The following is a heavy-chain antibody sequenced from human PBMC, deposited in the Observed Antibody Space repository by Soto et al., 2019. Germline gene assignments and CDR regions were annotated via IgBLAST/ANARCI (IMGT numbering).Heavy chain of an antibody. D-gene: IGHD5-12*01. CDR1: GGSISSGGYY. CDR3: ARGPRRWLQPPHFDY. CDR2: IYYSGST. V-gene: IGHV4-31*03. J-gene: IGHJ4*02. Sequence: SETLSLTCTVSGGSISSGGYYWSWIRQHPGKGLEWIGYIYYSGSTYYNPSLKSRVTISVDTSKNQFSLKLSSVTAADTAVYYCARGPRRWLQPPHFDYWGQGTLVTVSS.